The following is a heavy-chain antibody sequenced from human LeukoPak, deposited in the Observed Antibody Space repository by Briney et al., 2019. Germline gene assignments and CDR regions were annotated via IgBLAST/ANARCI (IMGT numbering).Heavy chain of an antibody. D-gene: IGHD2-2*01. CDR2: ISDSGGS. V-gene: IGHV4-61*01. CDR1: GGSVSSGISY. J-gene: IGHJ5*02. CDR3: ARRGRYCSSTSCYGVRWFDP. Sequence: PSETLSLTCSVSGGSVSSGISYWSWIRQPPGEGLEWIAYISDSGGSDYNPSLRSRVTISVDTSKNQFSLKLSSVTAADTAVYYCARRGRYCSSTSCYGVRWFDPWGQGTLVTVSS.